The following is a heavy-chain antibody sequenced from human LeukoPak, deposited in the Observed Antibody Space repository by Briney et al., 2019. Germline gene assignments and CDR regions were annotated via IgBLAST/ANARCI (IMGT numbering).Heavy chain of an antibody. V-gene: IGHV4-34*01. D-gene: IGHD3-9*01. CDR2: INHSGST. CDR1: GGPFSGYY. CDR3: ARDLPYNYDILTGYFRWFDP. J-gene: IGHJ5*02. Sequence: SETLSLTCAVYGGPFSGYYWSWIRQPPGKGLEWIGEINHSGSTNYNPSLKSRVTIPVDTSKNQFSLKLSSVTAADTAVYYCARDLPYNYDILTGYFRWFDPWGQGTLVTVSS.